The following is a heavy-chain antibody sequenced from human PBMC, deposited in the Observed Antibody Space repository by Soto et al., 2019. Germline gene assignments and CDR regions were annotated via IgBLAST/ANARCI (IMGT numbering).Heavy chain of an antibody. Sequence: EVQLVESGGGLVQPGGSLRLSCAASGFTFSSYSMNWVRQAPGKGLEWVSYISSSSSTIYYADSVKGRFTISRDKAKNSLYLQMNSLRAEDTAVYYCARVPYYSIDYWGQGTLVTVSS. V-gene: IGHV3-48*01. D-gene: IGHD4-4*01. CDR2: ISSSSSTI. CDR3: ARVPYYSIDY. J-gene: IGHJ4*02. CDR1: GFTFSSYS.